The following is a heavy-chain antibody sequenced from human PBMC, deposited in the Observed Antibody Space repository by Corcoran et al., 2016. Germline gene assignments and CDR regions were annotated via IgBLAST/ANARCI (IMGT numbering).Heavy chain of an antibody. J-gene: IGHJ4*02. CDR2: IKPDGSDS. CDR1: GFTFTNYW. CDR3: ARFDY. Sequence: EVRLVQSGGGLVQPGGSLRLSCAASGFTFTNYWMSWVRQVPGKGLEWVANIKPDGSDSYYVDSVKGRFTISRDNAKNSLYLQMNSLRAEGTAGYYCARFDYWGQGTLVTVPS. V-gene: IGHV3-7*01.